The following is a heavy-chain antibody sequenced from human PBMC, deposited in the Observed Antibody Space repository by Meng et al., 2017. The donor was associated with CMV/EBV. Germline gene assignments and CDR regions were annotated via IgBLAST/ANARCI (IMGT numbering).Heavy chain of an antibody. V-gene: IGHV3-30-3*01. Sequence: GESLKISCAASGFTFSSYAMHWVRQAPGKGLEWVAVISYDGSNKYYADSVKGRFTISRDNSKNTLYLQMNSLRAEDTAVYYCARGGDCSSTSCYFVYYGMDVWGQGTTVTVSS. D-gene: IGHD2-2*01. CDR2: ISYDGSNK. J-gene: IGHJ6*02. CDR1: GFTFSSYA. CDR3: ARGGDCSSTSCYFVYYGMDV.